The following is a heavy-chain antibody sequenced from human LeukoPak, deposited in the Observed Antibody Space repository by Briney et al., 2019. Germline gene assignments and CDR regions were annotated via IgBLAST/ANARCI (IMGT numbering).Heavy chain of an antibody. D-gene: IGHD4-23*01. J-gene: IGHJ4*02. CDR2: INTNTGNP. V-gene: IGHV7-4-1*02. Sequence: ASVKVSCKTSGYIFTDYAIVWVRQAPGQGLEWMGWINTNTGNPTYAQGFTGRFVFSLDTSVSTAYLQISSLKAEDTAVYYCARGMTTVVKGVFGYWGQGTLVTVSS. CDR1: GYIFTDYA. CDR3: ARGMTTVVKGVFGY.